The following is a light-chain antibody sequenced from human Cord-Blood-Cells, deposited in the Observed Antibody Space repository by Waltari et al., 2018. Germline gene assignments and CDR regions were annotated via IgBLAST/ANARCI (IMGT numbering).Light chain of an antibody. CDR1: QSISSY. J-gene: IGKJ2*01. V-gene: IGKV1-39*01. Sequence: DIQMTQSPSSLSASVGARVTITCRASQSISSYLNWYQQKPGKAPKLLFYAASSLQSGVPSRFSGSGSGTDFTLTISSLQPEDFATYYCQQSYSTPPYTFGQGTKLEIK. CDR2: AAS. CDR3: QQSYSTPPYT.